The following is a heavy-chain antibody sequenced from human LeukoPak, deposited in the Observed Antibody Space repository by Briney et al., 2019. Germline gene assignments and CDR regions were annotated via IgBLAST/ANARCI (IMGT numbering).Heavy chain of an antibody. CDR3: ARGPRGSGSRRFNWFDP. V-gene: IGHV1-46*01. D-gene: IGHD3-10*01. Sequence: ASVKVSCKASGYTFTSYDMHWVRQAPGQGLEWMGIINPSGGSTSYAQKFQGRVTMARDTSTSTVYMELSSLRSEDTAVYYCARGPRGSGSRRFNWFDPWGQGTLVTVSS. CDR2: INPSGGST. CDR1: GYTFTSYD. J-gene: IGHJ5*02.